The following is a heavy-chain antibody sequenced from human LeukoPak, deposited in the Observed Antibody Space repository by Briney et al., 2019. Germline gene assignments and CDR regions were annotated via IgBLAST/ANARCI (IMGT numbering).Heavy chain of an antibody. CDR3: ARGRYCSADICSGGDAFDI. Sequence: PSETLSLTCTVSGGSINNYYWSWIRQPARKGLEWIGRIYTRGSTNYNPSLKSRVTMSVDTSKNQFSLKLSSVTAADTAVYYCARGRYCSADICSGGDAFDIWGQGTMVSASS. J-gene: IGHJ3*02. CDR1: GGSINNYY. V-gene: IGHV4-4*07. D-gene: IGHD2-15*01. CDR2: IYTRGST.